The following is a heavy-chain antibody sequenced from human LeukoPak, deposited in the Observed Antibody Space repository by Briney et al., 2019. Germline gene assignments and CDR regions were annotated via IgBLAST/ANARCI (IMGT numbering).Heavy chain of an antibody. CDR1: GFTFRSYA. CDR2: ISSNGGST. Sequence: GGSLRLSCAASGFTFRSYAMHWVRQAPGKGLDYVSAISSNGGSTYYANSVKGRFTISRDNSKNTLYLQMGSLRAEDMAVYYCARSLDPRLYYYYGMDVWGQGTTVTVSS. J-gene: IGHJ6*02. CDR3: ARSLDPRLYYYYGMDV. V-gene: IGHV3-64*01.